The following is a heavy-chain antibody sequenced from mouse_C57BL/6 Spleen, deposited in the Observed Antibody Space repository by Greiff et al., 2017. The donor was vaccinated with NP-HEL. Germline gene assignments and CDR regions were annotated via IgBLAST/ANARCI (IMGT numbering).Heavy chain of an antibody. Sequence: EVQLQQSGPELVKPGASVKISCKASGYTFTDYYMNWVKQSHGKSLEWIGDINPNNGGTSYNQKFKGKATLTVDKSSSTAYMELRSLTSEDSAVYYCARWDIYYYGSSDYWGQGTTLTVSS. CDR1: GYTFTDYY. V-gene: IGHV1-26*01. CDR3: ARWDIYYYGSSDY. D-gene: IGHD1-1*01. CDR2: INPNNGGT. J-gene: IGHJ2*01.